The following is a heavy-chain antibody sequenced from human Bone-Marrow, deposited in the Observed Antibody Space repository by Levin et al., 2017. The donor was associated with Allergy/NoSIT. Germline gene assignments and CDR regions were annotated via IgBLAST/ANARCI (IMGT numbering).Heavy chain of an antibody. Sequence: GSLRLSCTVSGGSISSYYWSWIRQPPGKGLEWIGYIYYSGSTNYNPSLKSRVTISVDTSKNQFSLKLSSVTAADTAVYYCARDRGRITISGWFDPWGQGTLVTVSS. D-gene: IGHD3-3*01. V-gene: IGHV4-59*01. CDR1: GGSISSYY. CDR3: ARDRGRITISGWFDP. CDR2: IYYSGST. J-gene: IGHJ5*02.